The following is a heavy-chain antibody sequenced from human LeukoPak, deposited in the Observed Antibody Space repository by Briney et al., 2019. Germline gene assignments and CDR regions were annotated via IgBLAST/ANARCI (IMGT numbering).Heavy chain of an antibody. D-gene: IGHD3-10*01. CDR1: GFTFSSHP. CDR2: ISYDGSDK. CDR3: ARGSLLLAPFDP. Sequence: GGSLRLSCAASGFTFSSHPMHWVRQAPGKGLEWVAVISYDGSDKYYADSVKGRFTISRDNSKNTLYLQMNSLRAEDTAVYYCARGSLLLAPFDPWGQGTLVTVS. V-gene: IGHV3-30*04. J-gene: IGHJ5*02.